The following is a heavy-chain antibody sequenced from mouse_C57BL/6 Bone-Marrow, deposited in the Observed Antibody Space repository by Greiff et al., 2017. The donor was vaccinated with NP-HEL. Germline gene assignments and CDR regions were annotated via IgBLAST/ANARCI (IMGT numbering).Heavy chain of an antibody. D-gene: IGHD4-1*01. V-gene: IGHV5-4*01. CDR1: GFTFSSYA. CDR2: ISDGGSYT. CDR3: ARDNLGVDY. Sequence: EVKLMESGGGLVKPGGSLKLSCAASGFTFSSYAMSWVRQTPEKRLEWVATISDGGSYTYYPDNVKGRFTISRDNAKNNLYLQMSHLKSEDTAMYYCARDNLGVDYWGQGTTPTVSS. J-gene: IGHJ2*01.